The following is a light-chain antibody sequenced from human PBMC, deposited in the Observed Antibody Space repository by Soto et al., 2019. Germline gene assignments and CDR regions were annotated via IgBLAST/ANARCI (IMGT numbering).Light chain of an antibody. Sequence: EIVMTQSPATLSVSPGERVTLSCRASQSVGTDLAWYQQKPGQGPRLVIYDASARATGFPARFSGSGSGTEFTLTISSLQSEDSAVYYCQQYDTWWTFGQGTRVEIK. J-gene: IGKJ1*01. CDR1: QSVGTD. V-gene: IGKV3-15*01. CDR3: QQYDTWWT. CDR2: DAS.